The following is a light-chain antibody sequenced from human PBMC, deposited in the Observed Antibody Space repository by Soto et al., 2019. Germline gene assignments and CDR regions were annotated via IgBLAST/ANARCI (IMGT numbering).Light chain of an antibody. Sequence: DVQMTQSPSTLSASVGDRVTITCRASQSISNWLAWYQQKPGKAPKLLIYKTSNLESGVPSRFSGSGSGTEFSLTISSLQPEDFATYYCQQLNSYPLTFGGGTKV. CDR1: QSISNW. V-gene: IGKV1-5*03. J-gene: IGKJ4*01. CDR2: KTS. CDR3: QQLNSYPLT.